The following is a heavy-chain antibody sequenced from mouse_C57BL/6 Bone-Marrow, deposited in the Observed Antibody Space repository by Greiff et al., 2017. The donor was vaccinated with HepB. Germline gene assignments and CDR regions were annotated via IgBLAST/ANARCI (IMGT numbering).Heavy chain of an antibody. V-gene: IGHV14-4*01. CDR1: GFNIKDDY. D-gene: IGHD3-2*02. J-gene: IGHJ2*01. Sequence: VQLQQSGAELVRPGASVKLSCTASGFNIKDDYMHWVKQRPEQGLEWIGWIDPENGDTEYASKCQGKATITADTSSNTAYLQLSSLTSEDTAVYYCTELRLNYWGQGTTLTVSS. CDR3: TELRLNY. CDR2: IDPENGDT.